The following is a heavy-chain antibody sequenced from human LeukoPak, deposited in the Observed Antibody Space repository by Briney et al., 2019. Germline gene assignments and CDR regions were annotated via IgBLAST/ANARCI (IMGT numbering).Heavy chain of an antibody. Sequence: EASVKVSCKASGYTFTGYYMHWVRQAPGQGLEWMGIINPSGGSTSYAQKFQGRVTMTTDTSTTTAYMELRSLRSDDTAVYYCARGGFVDIVATTGYFDYWGQGTLVTVSS. CDR2: INPSGGST. J-gene: IGHJ4*02. V-gene: IGHV1-46*01. D-gene: IGHD5-12*01. CDR3: ARGGFVDIVATTGYFDY. CDR1: GYTFTGYY.